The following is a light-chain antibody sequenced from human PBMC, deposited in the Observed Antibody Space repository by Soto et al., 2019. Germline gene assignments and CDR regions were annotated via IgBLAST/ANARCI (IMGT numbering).Light chain of an antibody. CDR1: QSISTW. Sequence: DIQMTQSPSTLSASVGDRDTITCRASQSISTWLAWYQQKAGKAHKLIIYKASSLEGGVPSRFGGSGSGTECNITISSLHPDDFAAYYGQRYDTLPLTFGGGTTVDSK. V-gene: IGKV1-5*03. CDR2: KAS. J-gene: IGKJ4*01. CDR3: QRYDTLPLT.